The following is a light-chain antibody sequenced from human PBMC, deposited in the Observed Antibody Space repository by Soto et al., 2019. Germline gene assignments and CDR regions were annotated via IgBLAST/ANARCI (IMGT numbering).Light chain of an antibody. V-gene: IGKV1-5*01. CDR1: QSISSW. CDR3: QQYNSYPRP. CDR2: DAS. J-gene: IGKJ1*01. Sequence: DIQMTLSPSTLSASVGDRVTITCRASQSISSWLAWYQQKPGKAPKLLIYDASSLESGVPSRFSGSGSGTEFTLTISSLQPDDFATYYCQQYNSYPRPFGQGTKAAIK.